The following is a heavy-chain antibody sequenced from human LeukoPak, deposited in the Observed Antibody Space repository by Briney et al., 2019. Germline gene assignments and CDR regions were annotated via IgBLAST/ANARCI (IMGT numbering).Heavy chain of an antibody. CDR2: IGTAGDT. Sequence: PGGSLSFSCAASGFTFSSYDMRWVRQATGKGLEWGSAIGTAGDTYYPGSVKGRFTISRENAKNSLYLQMNSLRAGDTAVYYCARDGGDSDAFDIWGQGTMVTVSS. J-gene: IGHJ3*02. V-gene: IGHV3-13*01. CDR1: GFTFSSYD. D-gene: IGHD2-21*02. CDR3: ARDGGDSDAFDI.